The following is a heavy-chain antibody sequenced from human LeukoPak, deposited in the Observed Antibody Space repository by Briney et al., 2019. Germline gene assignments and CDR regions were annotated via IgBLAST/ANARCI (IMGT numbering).Heavy chain of an antibody. D-gene: IGHD3-22*01. J-gene: IGHJ5*02. CDR3: ARLYYDSSRYPNWFDP. V-gene: IGHV4-59*08. CDR2: IYYSGST. CDR1: GDSISSYY. Sequence: PSETLSLTCTVSGDSISSYYWSWIRQPPGKGLEWIGYIYYSGSTNCNPSLKSRVTISVDTPKNQFSLKLSSVTAADTAVYYCARLYYDSSRYPNWFDPWGQGTLVTVSS.